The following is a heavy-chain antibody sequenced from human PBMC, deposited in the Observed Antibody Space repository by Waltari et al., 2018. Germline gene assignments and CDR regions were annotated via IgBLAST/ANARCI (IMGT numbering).Heavy chain of an antibody. Sequence: QVQLQESGPGLVKPSQTLSLTCTVSGGSISSGSYYWSWIRQPAGKGRAWIGRIYTSGSTNYNPSLKSRVTISVDTSKNQFSLKLSSVTAADTAVYYCARAQFTMIVVAWGQGTLVTVSS. CDR2: IYTSGST. V-gene: IGHV4-61*02. CDR3: ARAQFTMIVVA. CDR1: GGSISSGSYY. D-gene: IGHD3-22*01. J-gene: IGHJ5*02.